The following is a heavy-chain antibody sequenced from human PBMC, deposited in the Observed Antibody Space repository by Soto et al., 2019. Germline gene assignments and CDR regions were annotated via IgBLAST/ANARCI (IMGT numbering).Heavy chain of an antibody. J-gene: IGHJ6*02. CDR1: GYTFTSYG. CDR2: ISAYNGNT. Sequence: ASVKVSCKASGYTFTSYGISWVRQAPGQGLEWMGWISAYNGNTNYAQKLQGRVTMTTDTSTSTAYMELRSLRSDDTAVYYCARDRSFIAAADYYYYGMDVWGQGTTVTVS. D-gene: IGHD6-13*01. CDR3: ARDRSFIAAADYYYYGMDV. V-gene: IGHV1-18*04.